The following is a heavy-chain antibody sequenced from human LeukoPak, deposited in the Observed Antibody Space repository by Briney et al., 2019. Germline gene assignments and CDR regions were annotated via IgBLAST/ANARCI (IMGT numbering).Heavy chain of an antibody. D-gene: IGHD2-2*01. CDR3: VRGCGRASCPYFFDS. CDR1: GFTFSTYW. CDR2: IRQDGSEK. J-gene: IGHJ4*02. V-gene: IGHV3-7*01. Sequence: GGSLRLSCAASGFTFSTYWMSWVRQAPGKGLEWVATIRQDGSEKHYVDSVKGRFPISRDNAKNSLYLQMNSLTVEDTAVYYCVRGCGRASCPYFFDSWGQGTLLTVS.